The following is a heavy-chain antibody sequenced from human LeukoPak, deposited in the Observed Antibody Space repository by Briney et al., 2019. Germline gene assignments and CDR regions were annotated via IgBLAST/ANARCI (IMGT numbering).Heavy chain of an antibody. CDR1: GYTFTGYY. J-gene: IGHJ6*02. V-gene: IGHV1-2*02. Sequence: ASVKVSCKASGYTFTGYYMHWVRQAPGQGLEWMGWINPNSGGTNYAQKFQGRVTMTRDTSISTAYMELSRLRSDDTAVYYCARALVLLWFGDRFHYYYYYGMDVWGQGTTVTVSS. CDR3: ARALVLLWFGDRFHYYYYYGMDV. CDR2: INPNSGGT. D-gene: IGHD3-10*01.